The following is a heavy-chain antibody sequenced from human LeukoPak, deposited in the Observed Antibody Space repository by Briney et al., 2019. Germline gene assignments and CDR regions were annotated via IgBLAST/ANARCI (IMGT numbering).Heavy chain of an antibody. V-gene: IGHV3-23*01. CDR2: ISGSGGST. Sequence: GGSLRLSCAASGFTFSSYAMSWVRQAPGKGLEWVSAISGSGGSTYYADSVRGRFTISRDNSKNTLYLQMNSLRAEDTAVYYCASYGSGSYFDYWGQGTLVTVSS. J-gene: IGHJ4*02. CDR1: GFTFSSYA. CDR3: ASYGSGSYFDY. D-gene: IGHD3-10*01.